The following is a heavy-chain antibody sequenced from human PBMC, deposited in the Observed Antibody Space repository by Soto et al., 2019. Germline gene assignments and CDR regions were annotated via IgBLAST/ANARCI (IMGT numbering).Heavy chain of an antibody. CDR1: GFSLGTFGVG. CDR2: IYWNDDK. CDR3: AHRKADLPYFDWLSFYLNS. D-gene: IGHD3-9*01. Sequence: QITLKESGPTLVKPTQTLTLTCTFSGFSLGTFGVGVGWIRQPPGKALEWLALIYWNDDKRYSPSLEGRLTISKDTSKNQVVLTMTNMDPVDTATYYCAHRKADLPYFDWLSFYLNSWGQGTLVSVSS. J-gene: IGHJ4*02. V-gene: IGHV2-5*01.